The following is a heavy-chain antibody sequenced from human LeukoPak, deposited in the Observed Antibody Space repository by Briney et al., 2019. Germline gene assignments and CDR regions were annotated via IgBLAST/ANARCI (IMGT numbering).Heavy chain of an antibody. Sequence: SETLSLTCTVSGGSISSGSYYWSWIRQPAGKGLEWIGRIYTSGSTNYNPSLKSRVTISVDTSKNQFSLKLSSVTAADTAVYYCARDGLEYYGGNWVDAFDIWGQGTMVTVSS. CDR3: ARDGLEYYGGNWVDAFDI. D-gene: IGHD4-23*01. V-gene: IGHV4-61*02. CDR2: IYTSGST. CDR1: GGSISSGSYY. J-gene: IGHJ3*02.